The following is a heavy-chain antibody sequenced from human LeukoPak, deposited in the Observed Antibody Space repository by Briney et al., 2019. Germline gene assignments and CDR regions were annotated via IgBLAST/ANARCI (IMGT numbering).Heavy chain of an antibody. J-gene: IGHJ3*02. V-gene: IGHV4-30-4*08. CDR1: GGSISSGDYY. D-gene: IGHD4-11*01. Sequence: SQTLSLTCTVSGGSISSGDYYWSWIRQPPWKGLEWIGYIYYSGSTYYNPSLKSRVTISVDTSKNQFSLKLSSVTAADTAGYYCARAKMTTVTTGDAFDIWGQGTMVTVSS. CDR2: IYYSGST. CDR3: ARAKMTTVTTGDAFDI.